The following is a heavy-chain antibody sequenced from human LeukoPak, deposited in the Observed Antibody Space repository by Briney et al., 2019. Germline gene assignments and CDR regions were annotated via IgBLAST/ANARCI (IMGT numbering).Heavy chain of an antibody. D-gene: IGHD6-13*01. CDR3: ARADWGQQLGPPDN. CDR2: IYYSGST. J-gene: IGHJ4*02. V-gene: IGHV4-59*01. CDR1: GGSISSYY. Sequence: SETLSLTCTVSGGSISSYYWSWIRQPPGKGLERIGYIYYSGSTNYNPSLKSRVTISVDTSKNQFSLKLSSVTAADTAVYYCARADWGQQLGPPDNWGQGTLVTVSS.